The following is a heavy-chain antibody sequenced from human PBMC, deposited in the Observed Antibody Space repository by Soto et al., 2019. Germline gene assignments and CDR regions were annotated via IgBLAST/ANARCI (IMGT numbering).Heavy chain of an antibody. D-gene: IGHD5-18*01. V-gene: IGHV1-69*13. J-gene: IGHJ4*02. CDR2: IIPIFGTA. CDR3: ARGGLIQLWIFDY. Sequence: GASVKVSCKASGGTFSSYAISWVRQAPGQGLEWMGGIIPIFGTANYAQKFQGRVTITADESTSTAYMELSSLRSEDTAVYYCARGGLIQLWIFDYWGQGTLVTVSS. CDR1: GGTFSSYA.